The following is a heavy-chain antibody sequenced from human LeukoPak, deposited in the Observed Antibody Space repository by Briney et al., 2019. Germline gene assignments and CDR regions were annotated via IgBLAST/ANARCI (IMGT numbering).Heavy chain of an antibody. J-gene: IGHJ4*02. CDR2: VKQDGSEK. Sequence: GGSLRLSCTASGFTFSSFWMTWVRQAPGKGLEWVANVKQDGSEKVFVDSVKGRFTISRDNAQNSLYLQMSSLRAEDTAVYYCARAPYGDYGPFDYWGQGTLVTVSS. CDR3: ARAPYGDYGPFDY. CDR1: GFTFSSFW. D-gene: IGHD4-17*01. V-gene: IGHV3-7*01.